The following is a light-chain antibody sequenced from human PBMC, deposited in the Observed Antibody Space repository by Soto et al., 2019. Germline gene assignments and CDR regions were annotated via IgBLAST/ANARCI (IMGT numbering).Light chain of an antibody. Sequence: DIVMTQSPLSLPVTPGEPASISCRSSQSLLHSNGYNYLDWYLQKPGQSPQLLIFLGSDRASGVPGRFSASGSGTDFTLKISRVEAEDVGVYYCMQALQTPWTFGQGTKVDIK. V-gene: IGKV2-28*01. CDR2: LGS. CDR3: MQALQTPWT. J-gene: IGKJ1*01. CDR1: QSLLHSNGYNY.